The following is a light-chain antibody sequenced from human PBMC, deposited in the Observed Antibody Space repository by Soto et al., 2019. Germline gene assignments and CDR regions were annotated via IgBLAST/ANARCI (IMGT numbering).Light chain of an antibody. J-gene: IGLJ1*01. CDR3: CSYAGSNSDV. Sequence: QSVLTQPASVSGSPGQSITISCIGTNSDVGSYKLVSWYQQHPGKAPKLMIYEDSRRPSGVSNRFSGSKSGNTASLTISGLQAEDEADYHCCSYAGSNSDVFGTGTKLTVL. CDR1: NSDVGSYKL. CDR2: EDS. V-gene: IGLV2-23*01.